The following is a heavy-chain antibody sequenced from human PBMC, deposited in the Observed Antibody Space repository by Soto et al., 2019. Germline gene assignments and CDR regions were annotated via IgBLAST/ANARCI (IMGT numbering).Heavy chain of an antibody. V-gene: IGHV3-33*01. J-gene: IGHJ4*02. CDR1: GFTFSSYG. Sequence: QVQLVESGGGVVQPGRSLRLSCAAYGFTFSSYGMHWGRQAPGKGLEWVAVIWYDGSTKYYADSVKGRCNISRDNSKNTLYLQMNSLRAQDTAVYYFARLQYSGSLDFDYRCQGTLGTVSS. D-gene: IGHD1-26*01. CDR3: ARLQYSGSLDFDY. CDR2: IWYDGSTK.